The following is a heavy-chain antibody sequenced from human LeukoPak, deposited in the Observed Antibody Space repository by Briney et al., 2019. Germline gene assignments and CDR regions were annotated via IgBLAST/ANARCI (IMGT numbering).Heavy chain of an antibody. Sequence: SVKVSCKASGGTFNSYAISWVRQAPGQGLEWMGRIIPILGVANYAQKFQGRVTITADKSTSTAYMELTSLRSDDTAVYSCAREGFYYDSSGRSLDSWGQGTLVTVSS. V-gene: IGHV1-69*04. J-gene: IGHJ4*02. CDR1: GGTFNSYA. CDR3: AREGFYYDSSGRSLDS. D-gene: IGHD3-22*01. CDR2: IIPILGVA.